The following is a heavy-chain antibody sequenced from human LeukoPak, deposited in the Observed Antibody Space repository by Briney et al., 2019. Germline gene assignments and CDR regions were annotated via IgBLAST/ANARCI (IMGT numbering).Heavy chain of an antibody. J-gene: IGHJ4*02. CDR1: GFTFSSYE. V-gene: IGHV3-48*03. Sequence: GGSLRLSCAASGFTFSSYEMNWVRQAPGKGLEWISYISSSGSTIYYAESVKGRFTMSRDNAKNSLYLQMNSLRAEDTAVYYCARDLSGIAGYTYGRGIDYWGQGTLVTVSS. D-gene: IGHD5-18*01. CDR3: ARDLSGIAGYTYGRGIDY. CDR2: ISSSGSTI.